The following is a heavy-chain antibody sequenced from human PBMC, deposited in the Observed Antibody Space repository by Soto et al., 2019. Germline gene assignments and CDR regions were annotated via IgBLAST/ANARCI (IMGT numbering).Heavy chain of an antibody. CDR3: ARAPMVRGVMVP. D-gene: IGHD3-10*01. Sequence: QVPLVQSGAEVKKPGASVKVSCKASGYTFTSYDINWVRQATGQGLEWMGWMNPNSGNTGYAQKFQGRVTMTRNTSISRAYMELSSLRSEDTAVYYCARAPMVRGVMVPWGQGTLVTVSS. V-gene: IGHV1-8*01. CDR2: MNPNSGNT. J-gene: IGHJ5*02. CDR1: GYTFTSYD.